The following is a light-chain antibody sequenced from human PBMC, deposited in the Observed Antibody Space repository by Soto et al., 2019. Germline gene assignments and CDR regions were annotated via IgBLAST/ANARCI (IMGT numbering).Light chain of an antibody. CDR1: QSVSNNY. Sequence: EMVLPQSPGTLSSSPGERATLSCRASQSVSNNYLAWYQQKPGQAPRLLIFGASIRATGIPDRGSGSGSGTDYTRTISRLEPEEFAVVDGHQYDGAARTGGQGTKVESK. CDR3: HQYDGAART. CDR2: GAS. V-gene: IGKV3-20*01. J-gene: IGKJ2*02.